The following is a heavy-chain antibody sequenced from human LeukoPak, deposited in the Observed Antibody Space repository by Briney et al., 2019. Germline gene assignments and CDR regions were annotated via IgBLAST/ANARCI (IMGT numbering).Heavy chain of an antibody. Sequence: SVKVSCKASGGTFSSYAISWVRQAPGQGLEWMGRIIPIFGIANYAQKFQGRVTITADKSTSTAYMELSSLRSGDTAVYYCASHLQAYYYDSSGSLAYWGQGTLVTVSS. D-gene: IGHD3-22*01. V-gene: IGHV1-69*04. CDR3: ASHLQAYYYDSSGSLAY. CDR2: IIPIFGIA. J-gene: IGHJ4*02. CDR1: GGTFSSYA.